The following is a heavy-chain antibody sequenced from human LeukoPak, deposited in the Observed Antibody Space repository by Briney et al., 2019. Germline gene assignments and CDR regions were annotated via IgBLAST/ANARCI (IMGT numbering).Heavy chain of an antibody. CDR3: ARLNDYGDAFDI. CDR1: GGSISSYY. Sequence: PSETLSLTCTVSGGSISSYYWSWIRQPPGKGLEWIGYMYYSGSTNYNPSLKSRVTISVDTSKNQFSLRLSSVTAADTAVYYCARLNDYGDAFDIWGQGTMVTVSS. D-gene: IGHD4-17*01. J-gene: IGHJ3*02. CDR2: MYYSGST. V-gene: IGHV4-59*08.